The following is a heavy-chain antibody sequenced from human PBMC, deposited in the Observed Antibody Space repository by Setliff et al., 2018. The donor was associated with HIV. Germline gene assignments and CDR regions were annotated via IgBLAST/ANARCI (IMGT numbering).Heavy chain of an antibody. V-gene: IGHV1-69*10. CDR1: GGTLSSYA. Sequence: GASVKVSCKASGGTLSSYAISWVRQAPGQGLEWMGGIIPILGIANYAQKFQGRVTITTDESTSTAYMELSSLRSEDTAVYYCASFLKPVENYYYYYMDVWGKGTTVTVSS. CDR2: IIPILGIA. CDR3: ASFLKPVENYYYYYMDV. J-gene: IGHJ6*03.